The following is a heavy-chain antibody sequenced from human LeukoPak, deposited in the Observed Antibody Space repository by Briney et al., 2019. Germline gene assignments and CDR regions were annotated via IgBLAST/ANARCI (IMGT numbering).Heavy chain of an antibody. Sequence: PSETLSLTCTVSGASITTYYWSWIRQPAGKGLEWIGEIYHSGSTNYNPSLKSRVTMSVDRSKNQFSLKLSSVTAADTAVYYCARGPSFIRDGYNYHFDYWGQGTLVTVSS. CDR2: IYHSGST. D-gene: IGHD5-24*01. J-gene: IGHJ4*02. CDR3: ARGPSFIRDGYNYHFDY. CDR1: GASITTYY. V-gene: IGHV4-4*07.